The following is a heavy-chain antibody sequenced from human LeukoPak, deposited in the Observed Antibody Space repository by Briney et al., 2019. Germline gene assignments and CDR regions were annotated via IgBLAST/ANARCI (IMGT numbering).Heavy chain of an antibody. CDR2: IDYDSSHI. J-gene: IGHJ4*02. V-gene: IGHV3-21*01. Sequence: PGGSLRLSCAASGFTFSTSAMNWVRQVPGKRLEWVSSIDYDSSHIYYAASVRGRFTISRDNARDSVYLQMDSLRVEDTAVYYCTRDPLRYLRVGHYDYWGQGTLVAVSS. CDR1: GFTFSTSA. D-gene: IGHD3-9*01. CDR3: TRDPLRYLRVGHYDY.